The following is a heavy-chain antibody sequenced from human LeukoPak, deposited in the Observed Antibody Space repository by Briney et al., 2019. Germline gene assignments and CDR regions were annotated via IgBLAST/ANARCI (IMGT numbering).Heavy chain of an antibody. CDR3: ARDRIAAAGGYWYFDL. CDR2: IYYSGST. CDR1: GGSISSYY. J-gene: IGHJ2*01. V-gene: IGHV4-59*01. Sequence: SETLSLTCTVSGGSISSYYWSWLRQPPGKGLEWSGYIYYSGSTNYNLSLKSRVTISVDTSKNQFSLKLSSVTAADTAVYYCARDRIAAAGGYWYFDLWGRGTLVTVSS. D-gene: IGHD6-13*01.